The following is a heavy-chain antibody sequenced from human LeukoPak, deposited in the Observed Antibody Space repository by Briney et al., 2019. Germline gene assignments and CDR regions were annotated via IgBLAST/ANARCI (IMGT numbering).Heavy chain of an antibody. Sequence: GGSLRLSCVASGSPFSRYGFHWVRQAPGKGPEWVAFISFGGSTKDYADSVKGRFTISRDNPKNTLILQMNSLRSEDTAVYYCAKDLESRFGEVTPTDHWGPGTLVTVSS. J-gene: IGHJ4*02. V-gene: IGHV3-30*18. CDR3: AKDLESRFGEVTPTDH. CDR1: GSPFSRYG. D-gene: IGHD3-10*01. CDR2: ISFGGSTK.